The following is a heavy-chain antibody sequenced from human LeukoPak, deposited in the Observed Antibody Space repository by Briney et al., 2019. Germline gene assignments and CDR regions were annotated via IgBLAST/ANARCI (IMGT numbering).Heavy chain of an antibody. J-gene: IGHJ4*02. CDR2: IKEDGSEK. CDR1: RLNFLLYR. D-gene: IGHD5-18*01. Sequence: GGSLRLSCASSRLNFLLYRMSGVRQAPGKGLEWVANIKEDGSEKNYADSVKGRFSISRDNAKNSLYLQMNSLRAEDTAVYYCARGYTCGYWGQGTLVTVSS. V-gene: IGHV3-7*04. CDR3: ARGYTCGY.